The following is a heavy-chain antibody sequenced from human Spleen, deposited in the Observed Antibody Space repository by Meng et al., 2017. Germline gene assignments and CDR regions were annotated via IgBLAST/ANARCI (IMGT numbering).Heavy chain of an antibody. Sequence: SETLSLTCTVSGGSISSYFWSWIRQPPGKGLEWIGHIHYSGSTNYNTSLKSRVTISVDTSKKQISLKLTSVTAADTAVYYCARSPIAAAGRGNYYYYYGMDVWGQGTTVTVSS. CDR2: IHYSGST. J-gene: IGHJ6*02. CDR1: GGSISSYF. D-gene: IGHD6-13*01. CDR3: ARSPIAAAGRGNYYYYYGMDV. V-gene: IGHV4-59*01.